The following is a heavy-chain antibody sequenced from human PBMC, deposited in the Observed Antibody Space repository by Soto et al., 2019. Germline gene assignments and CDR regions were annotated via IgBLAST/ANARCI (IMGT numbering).Heavy chain of an antibody. J-gene: IGHJ6*02. CDR1: GYTFTSYG. V-gene: IGHV1-18*01. D-gene: IGHD2-15*01. Sequence: QVQLVQSGGEVKKPGASVKLSCTASGYTFTSYGISWVRQAPGQGLEWMGCISAYNGKTNYAQNVQGRVTMTTDTATRTAYMALRSLRSAKTAVYYCVGGSDGNYYLGMAVWGQGTTVTVAS. CDR3: VGGSDGNYYLGMAV. CDR2: ISAYNGKT.